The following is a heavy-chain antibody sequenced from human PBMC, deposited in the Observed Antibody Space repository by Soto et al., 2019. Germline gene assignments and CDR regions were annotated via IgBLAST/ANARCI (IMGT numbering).Heavy chain of an antibody. CDR2: ISYDGSNK. CDR3: AKLYHRNLRSSWDLDYGMDV. J-gene: IGHJ6*02. CDR1: GFTFSSYG. V-gene: IGHV3-30*18. D-gene: IGHD6-13*01. Sequence: QVQLVESGGGVVQPGRSLRLSCAASGFTFSSYGMHWVRQAPGKGLEWVAVISYDGSNKYYADSVKGRFTISRDNSKNTLYLQMNSLRAEDTAVYYCAKLYHRNLRSSWDLDYGMDVWGQGTTVTVSS.